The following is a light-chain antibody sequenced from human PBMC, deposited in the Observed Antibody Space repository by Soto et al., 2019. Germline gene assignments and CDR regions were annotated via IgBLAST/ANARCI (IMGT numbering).Light chain of an antibody. J-gene: IGKJ5*01. CDR2: DAS. Sequence: DVQMTQSPSSLSASVGDRVTITCQASQNINNYLNWYQQKPGRAPKLLIYDASNLEARVPSRFRGSGSGTDSTFTISRLQPEDIATYYCQQYENLPTFGQGTRLEIK. CDR3: QQYENLPT. CDR1: QNINNY. V-gene: IGKV1-33*01.